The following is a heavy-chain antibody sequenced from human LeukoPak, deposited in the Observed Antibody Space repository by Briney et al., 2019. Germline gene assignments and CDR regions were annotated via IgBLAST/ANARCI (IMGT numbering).Heavy chain of an antibody. CDR2: IYSGGST. D-gene: IGHD4-17*01. V-gene: IGHV3-53*01. CDR3: ARATTVTTPFDY. Sequence: GGSLRLSCAAPGFTVSSNYMSWVRQAPGKGLEWVSVIYSGGSTYYADSVKGRFTISRDNSKNTLYLQMNSLRAEDTAVYYCARATTVTTPFDYWGQGTLVTVSS. CDR1: GFTVSSNY. J-gene: IGHJ4*02.